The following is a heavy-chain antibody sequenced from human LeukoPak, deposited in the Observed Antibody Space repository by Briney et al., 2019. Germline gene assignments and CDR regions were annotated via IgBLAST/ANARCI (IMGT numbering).Heavy chain of an antibody. Sequence: PSETLSLTCTVSGGSISSYYWSWLRQPPGKGLEWIGYIYYSGSTNYNPSLKSRATISVDTSKNQFSLKLSSVTAADTAVYYCARGYYDILTGYYDIFDYWGQGTLVTVSS. CDR3: ARGYYDILTGYYDIFDY. J-gene: IGHJ4*02. CDR1: GGSISSYY. V-gene: IGHV4-59*01. D-gene: IGHD3-9*01. CDR2: IYYSGST.